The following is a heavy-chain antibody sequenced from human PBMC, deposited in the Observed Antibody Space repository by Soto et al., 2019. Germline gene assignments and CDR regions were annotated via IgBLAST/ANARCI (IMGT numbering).Heavy chain of an antibody. Sequence: QERLVQSGAELRGPGASVKISCSASGYNFPSFNINWVRQASGQGPEWLGWITPANGKAAFARDFQGRVTMTRDLSTDTAYMELGGLSSGDTAMYYCARAVGTAATGLDLWGQGTLVTVS. CDR2: ITPANGKA. J-gene: IGHJ5*02. V-gene: IGHV1-8*01. CDR3: ARAVGTAATGLDL. CDR1: GYNFPSFN. D-gene: IGHD6-25*01.